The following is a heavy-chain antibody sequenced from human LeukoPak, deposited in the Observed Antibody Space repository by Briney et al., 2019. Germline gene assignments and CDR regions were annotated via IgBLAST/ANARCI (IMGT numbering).Heavy chain of an antibody. V-gene: IGHV4-61*02. J-gene: IGHJ3*02. CDR3: ARSPSYCSSTSCPSGAFDI. CDR2: IYTSGST. D-gene: IGHD2-2*01. Sequence: SQTLSLTCTVSGGSISSGSYYWSWIRQPAGKGLEWIRRIYTSGSTNYNPSLKSRVTISVDTSKNQFSLKLSSVTAADTAVYYCARSPSYCSSTSCPSGAFDIWGQGTMVTVSS. CDR1: GGSISSGSYY.